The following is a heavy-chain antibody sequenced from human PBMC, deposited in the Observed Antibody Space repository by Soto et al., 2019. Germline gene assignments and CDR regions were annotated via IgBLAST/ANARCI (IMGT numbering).Heavy chain of an antibody. CDR3: ARVAGSGWYSSYYYYYMDV. CDR2: ISAYNGNT. CDR1: GYTFTSYG. V-gene: IGHV1-18*01. D-gene: IGHD6-19*01. Sequence: GASVKVSCKASGYTFTSYGISWVRQAPGQGLEWMGWISAYNGNTNYAQKLQGRVTMTTDTSTSTAYMELRSLRSDDTAVYYCARVAGSGWYSSYYYYYMDVWGKGNTVTVSS. J-gene: IGHJ6*03.